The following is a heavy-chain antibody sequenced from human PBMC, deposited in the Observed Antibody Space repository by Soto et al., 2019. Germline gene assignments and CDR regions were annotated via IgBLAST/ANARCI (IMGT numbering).Heavy chain of an antibody. Sequence: EVQLVESGGGLVQPGGSLRLSCAASGFTFSSYSMNWVRQAPGKGLEWVSYISSSSSTIYYADSVKGRFTISRDNAKNSLYLQMNSLRDEDTAVYYCARDLAELVGFSGMDVWGQGTTVSVSS. J-gene: IGHJ6*02. CDR1: GFTFSSYS. CDR2: ISSSSSTI. CDR3: ARDLAELVGFSGMDV. D-gene: IGHD6-6*01. V-gene: IGHV3-48*02.